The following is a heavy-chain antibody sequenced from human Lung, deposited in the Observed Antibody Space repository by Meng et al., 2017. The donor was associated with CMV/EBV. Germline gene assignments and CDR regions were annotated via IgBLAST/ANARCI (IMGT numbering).Heavy chain of an antibody. CDR3: ATTSSGWFNYFDS. CDR2: IYYNGGT. D-gene: IGHD6-19*01. CDR1: GGSISSSSHY. V-gene: IGHV4-39*01. J-gene: IGHJ4*02. Sequence: SETLSLXCTVSGGSISSSSHYWGWIRQPPGKGLEWIATIYYNGGTSYNPSLKSRVTISLDTSKNQFSLKLNSVTAADTAVYYCATTSSGWFNYFDSWGQGTLVXVSS.